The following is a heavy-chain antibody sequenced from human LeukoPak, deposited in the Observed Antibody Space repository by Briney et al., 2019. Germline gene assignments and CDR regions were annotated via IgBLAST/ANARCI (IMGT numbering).Heavy chain of an antibody. CDR1: GFTFDDYA. D-gene: IGHD5-18*01. CDR3: AKAMELWTNDAFDI. CDR2: ISWNSGSI. V-gene: IGHV3-9*01. J-gene: IGHJ3*02. Sequence: GRSLRLSCAASGFTFDDYAMHWVQQAPGKGLEWVSGISWNSGSIGYADSVKGRFTISRDNAENSLYLQMNSLRAEDTALYYCAKAMELWTNDAFDIWGQGTMVTVSS.